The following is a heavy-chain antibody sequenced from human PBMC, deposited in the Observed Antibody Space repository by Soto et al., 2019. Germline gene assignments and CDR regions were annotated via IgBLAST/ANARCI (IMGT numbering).Heavy chain of an antibody. CDR1: GGSFSGYY. CDR2: INHSGST. CDR3: ARDPTYYDSSGYSLD. V-gene: IGHV4-34*01. J-gene: IGHJ4*02. Sequence: SETLSLTCAVYGGSFSGYYWSWIRQPPGKGLEWIGEINHSGSTNYNPSLKSRVTISVDTSKNQFSLKLSSVTAADTAVYYCARDPTYYDSSGYSLDWGQGTLVTVSS. D-gene: IGHD3-22*01.